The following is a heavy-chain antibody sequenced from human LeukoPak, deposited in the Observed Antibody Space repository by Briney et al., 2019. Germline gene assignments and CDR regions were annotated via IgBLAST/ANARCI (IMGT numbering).Heavy chain of an antibody. CDR1: GFTVSSNY. CDR2: ITGSSGTI. V-gene: IGHV3-48*04. D-gene: IGHD3-3*01. J-gene: IGHJ4*02. CDR3: ARDQSLQVFGVVHYLDK. Sequence: GGSLRLSCAASGFTVSSNYMSWVRQAPGKGLEWVSYITGSSGTIHYADSVKGRFTISRDNAKNSLYLQMNSLRAEDTAVYYCARDQSLQVFGVVHYLDKWGQGTLVTVSS.